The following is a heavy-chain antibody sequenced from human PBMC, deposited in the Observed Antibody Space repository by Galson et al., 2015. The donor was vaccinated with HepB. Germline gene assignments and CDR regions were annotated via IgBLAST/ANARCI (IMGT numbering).Heavy chain of an antibody. CDR3: ARDWTPGGWFCLACGY. Sequence: SLRLSCAASGFTFTNFAMSWVRQAPGKGLEWVSTISGSGGNTYYSESVGGRVTTSQDKFKKTLFFLMNSLRADDTATYYCARDWTPGGWFCLACGYWGQGALVTVSS. CDR1: GFTFTNFA. CDR2: ISGSGGNT. V-gene: IGHV3-23*01. J-gene: IGHJ4*02. D-gene: IGHD2-15*01.